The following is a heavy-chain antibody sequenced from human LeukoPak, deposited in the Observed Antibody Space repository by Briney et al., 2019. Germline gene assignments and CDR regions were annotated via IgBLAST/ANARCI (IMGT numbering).Heavy chain of an antibody. D-gene: IGHD6-19*01. CDR1: GGTFSSYA. V-gene: IGHV1-69*01. Sequence: SVKVSCKASGGTFSSYAISWVRQAPGQGLEWMGGIIPIFGTANYAQKFQGRVTITADESTSTAYMELSSLRSEDTAVYYCARPALRSGKYSSGWYLKYYFDYGGQGTLVTVSA. CDR3: ARPALRSGKYSSGWYLKYYFDY. CDR2: IIPIFGTA. J-gene: IGHJ4*02.